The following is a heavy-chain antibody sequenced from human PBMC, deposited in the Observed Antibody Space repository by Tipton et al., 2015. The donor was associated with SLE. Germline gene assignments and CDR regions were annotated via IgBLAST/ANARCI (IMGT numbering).Heavy chain of an antibody. Sequence: TLSLTCTVSGVSINSHYSSWIRQPPGKGLEWIGYIYYSGGTNYNPSLKSQVTISVDTSKNQFSLKLSSVTAADTAVYYCARASNGYPVPFDYWGQGTLVTVSS. CDR2: IYYSGGT. CDR3: ARASNGYPVPFDY. D-gene: IGHD5-24*01. CDR1: GVSINSHY. V-gene: IGHV4-59*11. J-gene: IGHJ4*02.